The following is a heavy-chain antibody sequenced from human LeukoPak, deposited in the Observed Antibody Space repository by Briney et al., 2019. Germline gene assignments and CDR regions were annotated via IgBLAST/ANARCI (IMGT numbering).Heavy chain of an antibody. CDR2: INHSGST. D-gene: IGHD6-13*01. CDR3: AITGYSSSYDY. CDR1: GGSFSGYY. V-gene: IGHV4-34*01. J-gene: IGHJ4*02. Sequence: SETLSLTCAVYGGSFSGYYWSWIRQPPGKGLEWIGEINHSGSTNYNPSLKSRVTISVDTSKNQFSLKLSSVTAADTAVYYCAITGYSSSYDYWGQGTPVTVSS.